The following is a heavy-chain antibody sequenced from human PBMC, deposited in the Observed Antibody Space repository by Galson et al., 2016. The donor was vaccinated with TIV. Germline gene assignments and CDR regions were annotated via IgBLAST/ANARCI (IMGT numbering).Heavy chain of an antibody. Sequence: LSLTCTVSGYSISSRYNWGWLRQPPGKGLAWIGSIHESGGTYYSPSLKSRVTISADTSKNPFSLNLSSVTAAETALYYCARDKRLRDRSVNSSPFDYWGQGALVTVSS. J-gene: IGHJ4*02. D-gene: IGHD6-19*01. V-gene: IGHV4-38-2*02. CDR2: IHESGGT. CDR1: GYSISSRYN. CDR3: ARDKRLRDRSVNSSPFDY.